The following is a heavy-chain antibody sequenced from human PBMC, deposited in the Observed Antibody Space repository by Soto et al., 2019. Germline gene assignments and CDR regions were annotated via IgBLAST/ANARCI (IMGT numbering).Heavy chain of an antibody. D-gene: IGHD6-19*01. Sequence: SQTLSLTCGISGDSVYSNNTAWNWIRQSPSRGLEWLGRTYYRSKWYSDYAVSVTSRITITPDTSKNQFSLQLNSVTPEDTAVYYCAGQAVTGNSFDYWGQGTLVTVSS. J-gene: IGHJ4*02. CDR3: AGQAVTGNSFDY. V-gene: IGHV6-1*01. CDR2: TYYRSKWYS. CDR1: GDSVYSNNTA.